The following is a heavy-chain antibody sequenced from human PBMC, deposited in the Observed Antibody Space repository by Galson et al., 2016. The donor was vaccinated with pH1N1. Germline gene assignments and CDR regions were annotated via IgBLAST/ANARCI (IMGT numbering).Heavy chain of an antibody. CDR2: INPRDSYT. Sequence: QSGAEVKKPGESLTISCKGSASSFTSYWISWVCQMPGKGLEWMGRINPRDSYTDYSPSFQGHVTISTDESISTAYLKWSTLKASDTAIYYCATGPSPDYWSQGTLVIVSS. J-gene: IGHJ4*02. V-gene: IGHV5-10-1*01. CDR3: ATGPSPDY. CDR1: ASSFTSYW.